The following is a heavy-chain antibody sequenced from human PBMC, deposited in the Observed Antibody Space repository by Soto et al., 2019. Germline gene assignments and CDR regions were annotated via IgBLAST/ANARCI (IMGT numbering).Heavy chain of an antibody. J-gene: IGHJ4*02. V-gene: IGHV4-38-2*02. CDR2: IYPSVSS. CDR1: GFAISRGYY. CDR3: AREKVGTTFFDN. D-gene: IGHD1-1*01. Sequence: TLSLTCSVSGFAISRGYYWSWVRQPPGKGLEWIGSIYPSVSSYHNPSLATRLRLSIDTSKNQFTLNLTSVTAADTALYFCAREKVGTTFFDNWGQGIQVTVSS.